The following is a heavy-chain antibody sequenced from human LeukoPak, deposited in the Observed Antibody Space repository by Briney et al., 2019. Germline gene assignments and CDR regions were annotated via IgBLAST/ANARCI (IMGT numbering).Heavy chain of an antibody. D-gene: IGHD5-12*01. CDR1: GFIFSDYY. V-gene: IGHV3-11*01. CDR2: ISSSGSTM. J-gene: IGHJ4*02. CDR3: ARDPGSGYEEHFDY. Sequence: SGGSLRLSCAASGFIFSDYYMSWIRQAPGKGLEWVSYISSSGSTMYYTDSVKGRFTISRDNAKDSLYLQMNSLRAEDTAVYYCARDPGSGYEEHFDYWGQGTLVTASS.